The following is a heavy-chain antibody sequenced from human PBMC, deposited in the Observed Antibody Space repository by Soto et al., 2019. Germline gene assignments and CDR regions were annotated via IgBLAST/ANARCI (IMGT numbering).Heavy chain of an antibody. V-gene: IGHV3-30*18. CDR1: GIAFSGCG. Sequence: QVKLVESGGGVVQPGKSLRLSCAASGIAFSGCGMFWVRQTPSKGLEWVAAISSDGSQKYYADSVKGRFTISRDNFKNTLYVQMNGLTTEDTAAYYCAKNIVRGLWYFDLWGRGTLVTVSS. J-gene: IGHJ2*01. CDR2: ISSDGSQK. D-gene: IGHD3-10*01. CDR3: AKNIVRGLWYFDL.